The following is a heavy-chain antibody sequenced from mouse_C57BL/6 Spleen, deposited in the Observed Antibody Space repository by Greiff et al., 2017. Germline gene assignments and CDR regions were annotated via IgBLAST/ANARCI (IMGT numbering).Heavy chain of an antibody. CDR3: ARGDYGNQCDY. CDR2: IYPRDGST. V-gene: IGHV1-85*01. Sequence: VNVVESGPELVKPGASVKLSCKASGYTFTSYDINWVKQRPGQGLEWIGWIYPRDGSTKYNEKFKGKATLTVDTSSSTAYMELHSLTSEDSAVYFCARGDYGNQCDYWGQGTTLTVSS. J-gene: IGHJ2*01. CDR1: GYTFTSYD. D-gene: IGHD2-1*01.